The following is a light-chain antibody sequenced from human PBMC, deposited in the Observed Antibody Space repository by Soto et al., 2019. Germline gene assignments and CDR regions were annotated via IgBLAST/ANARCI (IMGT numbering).Light chain of an antibody. CDR3: QNCFTVPYT. V-gene: IGKV1-33*01. CDR2: DAS. J-gene: IGKJ2*01. CDR1: QDISNR. Sequence: DIQMTQSPSSLSASVGDRITITCQASQDISNRLNWYHQKPGKAPNLLIYDASNLAAGVPSGFSGSGSGTYFPFTISSLQPEDIGTYYCQNCFTVPYTFGQGTKLEIK.